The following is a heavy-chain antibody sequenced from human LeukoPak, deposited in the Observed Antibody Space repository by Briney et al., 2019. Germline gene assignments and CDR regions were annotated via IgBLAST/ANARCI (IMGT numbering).Heavy chain of an antibody. J-gene: IGHJ4*02. CDR2: IYYSGSI. CDR1: GGSISSGGYY. Sequence: SETLSLTCTVSGGSISSGGYYWSWIRQHPGKGLEWIGYIYYSGSIHYNPSLTSRVTISIGASKNQFSLKLSSVTAADTAVYYCARGWGFGSGTYYRAFDCWGQGTLVTVSS. V-gene: IGHV4-31*03. D-gene: IGHD3-10*01. CDR3: ARGWGFGSGTYYRAFDC.